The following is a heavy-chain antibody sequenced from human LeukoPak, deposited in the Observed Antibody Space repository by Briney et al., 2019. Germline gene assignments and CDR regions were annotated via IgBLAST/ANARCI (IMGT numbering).Heavy chain of an antibody. CDR3: ARDEGDDY. CDR1: GFTFSSYS. J-gene: IGHJ4*02. D-gene: IGHD1-26*01. Sequence: GGSLRLSCAASGFTFSSYSMNWVRQAPGEGLELVYVISSSSSYIADAASVKGRFTISRDNAKKALYLQMKSLRAEGTAVYYCARDEGDDYWGQGTLVTVSS. V-gene: IGHV3-21*01. CDR2: ISSSSSYI.